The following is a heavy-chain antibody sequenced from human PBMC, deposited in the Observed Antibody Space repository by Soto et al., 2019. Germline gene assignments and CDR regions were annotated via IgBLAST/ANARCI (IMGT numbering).Heavy chain of an antibody. CDR2: IYYSGST. CDR1: GDSISSSSYF. Sequence: PSETLSLTCTVSGDSISSSSYFWGWIRQPPGEGLEWIGIIYYSGSTYYNPSLKSRVTISVDTSKNQFSLNLSFVTAADTAVYYCARRWYSGGFDIWGQGTMVS. D-gene: IGHD2-15*01. CDR3: ARRWYSGGFDI. J-gene: IGHJ3*02. V-gene: IGHV4-39*01.